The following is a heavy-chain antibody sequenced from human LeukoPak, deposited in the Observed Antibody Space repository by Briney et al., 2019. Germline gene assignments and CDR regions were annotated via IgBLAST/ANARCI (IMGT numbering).Heavy chain of an antibody. Sequence: SVKRSSKASGGTFSTYAISWVRQEPGEELEWMWGIIPIFGTANYAHKFQGRVTITADKSTSTAYMELSSLRSEDTAVYYCAREGGHGGYLDYWGQGTLVTVSS. D-gene: IGHD3-10*01. CDR1: GGTFSTYA. J-gene: IGHJ4*02. CDR3: AREGGHGGYLDY. CDR2: IIPIFGTA. V-gene: IGHV1-69*06.